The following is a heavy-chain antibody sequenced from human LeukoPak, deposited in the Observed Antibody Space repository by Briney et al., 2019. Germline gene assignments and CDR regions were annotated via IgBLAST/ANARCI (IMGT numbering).Heavy chain of an antibody. V-gene: IGHV4-38-2*01. CDR3: ARNDSSGYFDY. CDR2: VYHSGST. J-gene: IGHJ4*02. D-gene: IGHD3-22*01. CDR1: DYSISSGDY. Sequence: SETLSLTCAVSDYSISSGDYWGWIRQPPGKGLEWIGSVYHSGSTHYSPSLRSRVTISVDTSKNQFSLKLRSVTAADTAVYYCARNDSSGYFDYWGQGTLVTVSS.